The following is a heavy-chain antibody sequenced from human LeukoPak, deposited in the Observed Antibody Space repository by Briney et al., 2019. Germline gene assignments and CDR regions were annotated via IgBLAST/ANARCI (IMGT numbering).Heavy chain of an antibody. CDR1: GYTFTSYG. CDR2: ISAYNGNT. V-gene: IGHV1-18*01. CDR3: ARELSRYGSGSYGYYGMDV. J-gene: IGHJ6*02. Sequence: ASVKLSCKASGYTFTSYGISWVRQAPGKGLEWMGWISAYNGNTNYAQKLQGRVTMTTDTSTSTAYMELRSLRSDDTAVYYCARELSRYGSGSYGYYGMDVWGQGTTVTVSS. D-gene: IGHD3-10*01.